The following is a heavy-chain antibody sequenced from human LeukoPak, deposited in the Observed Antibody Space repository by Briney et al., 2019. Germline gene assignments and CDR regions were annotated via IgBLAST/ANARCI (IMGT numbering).Heavy chain of an antibody. J-gene: IGHJ4*02. CDR2: IYSGGTT. Sequence: GGSLRLSCAASGFTVNSNYMSWVRQAPGKGLEWVSLIYSGGTTYYADSVKGRFTISRDSSKNTLFLQMNSPRAEDTAVYYCARDLGGYFDYWGQGTLVTVSS. V-gene: IGHV3-53*01. CDR1: GFTVNSNY. CDR3: ARDLGGYFDY. D-gene: IGHD3-16*01.